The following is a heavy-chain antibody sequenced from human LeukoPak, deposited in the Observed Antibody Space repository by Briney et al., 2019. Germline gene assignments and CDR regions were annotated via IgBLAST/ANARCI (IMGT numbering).Heavy chain of an antibody. J-gene: IGHJ4*02. CDR1: GYTFTGYY. V-gene: IGHV1-2*04. D-gene: IGHD2-15*01. Sequence: ASEKVSCKASGYTFTGYYMHWVRQAPGQGLEWMGWINPNSGGTNYAQKFQGWVTMTRDTSISTAYMELSRLRSDDTAVYYCARDKGYCSGGSCCSLDYWGQGTLVTVSS. CDR2: INPNSGGT. CDR3: ARDKGYCSGGSCCSLDY.